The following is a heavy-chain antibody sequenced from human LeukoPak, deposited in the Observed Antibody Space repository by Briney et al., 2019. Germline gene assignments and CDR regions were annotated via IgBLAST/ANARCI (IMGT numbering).Heavy chain of an antibody. J-gene: IGHJ4*02. CDR3: ARGESIAAPDFDY. Sequence: PGGSLRLSCAASGFTFSSYWMSWVRQAPGKGLEWIGSIYYSGSTYYNPSLKSRVTISVDTSKNQFSLKLSSVTAADTAVYYCARGESIAAPDFDYWGQGTLVTVSS. V-gene: IGHV4-39*07. CDR2: IYYSGST. D-gene: IGHD6-6*01. CDR1: GFTFSSYW.